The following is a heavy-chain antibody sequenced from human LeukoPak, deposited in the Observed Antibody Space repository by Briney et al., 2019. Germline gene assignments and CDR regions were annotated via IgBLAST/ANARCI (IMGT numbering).Heavy chain of an antibody. Sequence: SVKVSCKASGGTFSSYAISWVRQAPGQGLEWMGGIIPIFGTANYAQKFQGRVTITADESTSTAYMELSSLRSEDTAVYYCARMAEPIHRFDYWGQGTLVTVSS. V-gene: IGHV1-69*13. CDR1: GGTFSSYA. CDR2: IIPIFGTA. CDR3: ARMAEPIHRFDY. J-gene: IGHJ4*02. D-gene: IGHD1-14*01.